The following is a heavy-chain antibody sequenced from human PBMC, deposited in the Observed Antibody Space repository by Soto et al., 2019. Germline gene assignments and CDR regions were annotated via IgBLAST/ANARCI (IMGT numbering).Heavy chain of an antibody. CDR1: GFTFSSYA. CDR2: IWYDGSNK. J-gene: IGHJ6*02. Sequence: PGGSLRLSCAASGFTFSSYAMHGVRQAPGKGLEWVAVIWYDGSNKYYVDSVKGRFTISRDNSKNTLYLQMDSLRVEDTAVFYCARDLRTISGVVTSYDYYGMDVWGQGTTVTVSS. V-gene: IGHV3-33*08. CDR3: ARDLRTISGVVTSYDYYGMDV. D-gene: IGHD3-3*01.